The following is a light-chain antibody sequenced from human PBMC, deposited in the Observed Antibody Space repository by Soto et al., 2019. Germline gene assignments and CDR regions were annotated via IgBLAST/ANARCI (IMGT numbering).Light chain of an antibody. CDR3: QQCYGSPRT. Sequence: DIQMTQSPSTLSASVGDRVTITCRASQSISTYLNWYQQKLGKAPTLLIYAAPSLQSGVPSRFRGGGSGTDFTLTISSLQPEDFATYFCQQCYGSPRTFGQGTKV. CDR1: QSISTY. CDR2: AAP. V-gene: IGKV1-39*01. J-gene: IGKJ1*01.